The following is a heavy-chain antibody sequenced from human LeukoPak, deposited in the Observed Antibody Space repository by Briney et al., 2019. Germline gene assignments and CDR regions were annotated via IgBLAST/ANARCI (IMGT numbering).Heavy chain of an antibody. CDR3: ARHGTEGGYCSGGSCYSFDY. CDR1: GGSISSSSYY. D-gene: IGHD2-15*01. CDR2: IYTSGST. J-gene: IGHJ4*02. V-gene: IGHV4-39*01. Sequence: PSETLSLTCTVSGGSISSSSYYWGWIRQPPGKGLEWIGRIYTSGSTNYNPSLKSRVTISVDTSKNQFSLKLSSVTAADTAVYYCARHGTEGGYCSGGSCYSFDYWGQGTLVTVSS.